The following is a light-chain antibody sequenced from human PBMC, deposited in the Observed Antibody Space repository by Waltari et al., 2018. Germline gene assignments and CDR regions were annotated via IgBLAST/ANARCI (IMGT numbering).Light chain of an antibody. CDR3: ASWDGSLAAYV. CDR1: ASNIGSNA. V-gene: IGLV1-44*01. CDR2: NNS. J-gene: IGLJ1*01. Sequence: QSVLTQPPSASGTPGQRVTISCSGGASNIGSNAVNWYQHLPGAAPKLVILNNSQRPSGISDRFSGSTSGASASLAISGLQSDDEADYYCASWDGSLAAYVFGGGTKVTVL.